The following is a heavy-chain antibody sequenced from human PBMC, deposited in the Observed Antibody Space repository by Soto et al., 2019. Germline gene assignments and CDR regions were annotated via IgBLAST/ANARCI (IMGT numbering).Heavy chain of an antibody. D-gene: IGHD3-22*01. CDR2: IIPIFGTA. CDR3: ARSDYYYDSSGYYGAYYYYGMDV. Sequence: ASVKVSCKASGGTFSSYAISWVRQAPGQGLEWMGRIIPIFGTANYAQKFQGRVTITADESTSTAYMELSSLRSEDTAVYYCARSDYYYDSSGYYGAYYYYGMDVWGQGTTVTVSS. V-gene: IGHV1-69*13. CDR1: GGTFSSYA. J-gene: IGHJ6*02.